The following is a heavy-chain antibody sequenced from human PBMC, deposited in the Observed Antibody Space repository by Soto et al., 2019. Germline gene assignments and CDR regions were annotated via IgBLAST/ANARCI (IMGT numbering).Heavy chain of an antibody. V-gene: IGHV4-34*01. Sequence: SETLSLTCAVYGGSFSGYYWSWIRQPPGKGLEWIGEINHSGSTNYNPSLKSRVTISVDTSKNRFSLKLSSVTAADTAVYYCARVVMTTVTTFFDYWGQGTLVTVSS. CDR1: GGSFSGYY. CDR2: INHSGST. D-gene: IGHD4-17*01. CDR3: ARVVMTTVTTFFDY. J-gene: IGHJ4*02.